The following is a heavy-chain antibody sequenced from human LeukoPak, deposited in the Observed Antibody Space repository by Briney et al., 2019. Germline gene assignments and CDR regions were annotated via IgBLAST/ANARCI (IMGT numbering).Heavy chain of an antibody. D-gene: IGHD2-21*01. V-gene: IGHV4-4*02. CDR1: GGSFSSSNW. Sequence: SETLSLTCAVSGGSFSSSNWWSWVRQPPGKGLEWIGEIYHSGSTNYNPSLKSRVTISVDKSKNQFSLKLSSVTAADTAVYSCARAPIVVELNAFDIWGQGTMVTVSS. J-gene: IGHJ3*02. CDR2: IYHSGST. CDR3: ARAPIVVELNAFDI.